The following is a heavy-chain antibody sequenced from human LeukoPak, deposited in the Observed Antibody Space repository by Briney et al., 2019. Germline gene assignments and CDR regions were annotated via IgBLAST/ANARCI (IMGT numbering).Heavy chain of an antibody. Sequence: GGSLRLSCAASGFTFSSYAMSWVRQAPGKGLEWVSAISGSGGSTYYADSVKGRFTISRDNSKNTLYLQMNSLRAEDTAVYYCAKDDTDSGSGEGFDYWGQGTLVTVSS. CDR3: AKDDTDSGSGEGFDY. CDR1: GFTFSSYA. CDR2: ISGSGGST. V-gene: IGHV3-23*01. D-gene: IGHD5-12*01. J-gene: IGHJ4*02.